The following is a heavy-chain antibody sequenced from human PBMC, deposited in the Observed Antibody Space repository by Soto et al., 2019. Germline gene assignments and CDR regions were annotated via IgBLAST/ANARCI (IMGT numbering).Heavy chain of an antibody. J-gene: IGHJ4*02. CDR3: VRSKGGYSYGTPFDY. D-gene: IGHD5-18*01. CDR2: ISWNSGNI. V-gene: IGHV3-9*01. CDR1: GFTFDDYA. Sequence: EVQLEESGGALVQPGRSLRLSCAASGFTFDDYAMHWVRQVLGKGLEWVSSISWNSGNIGYPDSVKGRFTTSRDNAKNSLYLQMNSLRPEDTALYYCVRSKGGYSYGTPFDYWGQGTLVTVSS.